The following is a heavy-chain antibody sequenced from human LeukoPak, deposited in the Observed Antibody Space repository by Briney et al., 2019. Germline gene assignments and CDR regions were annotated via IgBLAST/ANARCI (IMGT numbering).Heavy chain of an antibody. CDR3: AKEGPYNSGCPDY. J-gene: IGHJ4*02. CDR2: ISWNSGSI. V-gene: IGHV3-9*01. D-gene: IGHD6-19*01. CDR1: GFTFDGYA. Sequence: GGSLRLSCAASGFTFDGYAMHWIRQVPGKGLEWVSGISWNSGSIGYADSVKGRFTISRDNAKNSLYLQMNSLRADDTALYYCAKEGPYNSGCPDYWGQGTLVTVSS.